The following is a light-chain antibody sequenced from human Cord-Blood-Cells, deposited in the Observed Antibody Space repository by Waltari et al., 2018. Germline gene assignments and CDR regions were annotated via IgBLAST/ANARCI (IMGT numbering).Light chain of an antibody. Sequence: SYELTPPPSESVSPGQTDRITCSGDELQKKYAYWYQPKSGQAPVQVIYEDSKRPSGIPERFSGSSSGTMATLTISGAQVEDEADYYCYSTDSSGNHRVFGGGTKLTVL. V-gene: IGLV3-10*01. CDR3: YSTDSSGNHRV. CDR2: EDS. CDR1: ELQKKY. J-gene: IGLJ2*01.